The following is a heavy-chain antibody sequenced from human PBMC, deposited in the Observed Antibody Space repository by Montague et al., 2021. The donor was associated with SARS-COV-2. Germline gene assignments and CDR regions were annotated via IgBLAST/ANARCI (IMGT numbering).Heavy chain of an antibody. J-gene: IGHJ6*02. CDR2: IYYSGST. CDR3: AVNSNYYYYYGMDV. Sequence: SETLSLTCTVSGGSISSYYWSWIRQPPGKGLEWIGYIYYSGSTNSNPSLKSRVTISVDTSKNQFYLKLSSVTAADTAVYYCAVNSNYYYYYGMDVWGQGTTVTVSS. D-gene: IGHD4-11*01. CDR1: GGSISSYY. V-gene: IGHV4-59*08.